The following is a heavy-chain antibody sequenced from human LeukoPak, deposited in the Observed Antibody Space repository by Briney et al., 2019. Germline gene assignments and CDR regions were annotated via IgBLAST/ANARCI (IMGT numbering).Heavy chain of an antibody. CDR3: ARPGDYYGSGSYYKL. J-gene: IGHJ4*02. V-gene: IGHV1-8*01. D-gene: IGHD3-10*01. CDR1: GDTFTSYD. Sequence: GASVKVSCKASGDTFTSYDSNWVRQATGQGLEWMGWMNPNSGNTGYAQKFQGRVTMTRNTSISTAYMELSSLRSEDTAVYYCARPGDYYGSGSYYKLWGQGTLVTVSS. CDR2: MNPNSGNT.